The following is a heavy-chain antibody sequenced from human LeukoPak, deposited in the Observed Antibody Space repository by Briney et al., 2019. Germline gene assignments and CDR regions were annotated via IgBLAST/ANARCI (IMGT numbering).Heavy chain of an antibody. D-gene: IGHD5-12*01. Sequence: SQTLSLTCAVSGGSISSGGYSWSWIRQPPGKGLEWIGYIYHSGSTYYNPSLKSRVTISVDRSKNQFSLKLSSVTAADTAVYYCARVVATATGHAFDIWGQGTIVTVSS. CDR1: GGSISSGGYS. CDR2: IYHSGST. V-gene: IGHV4-30-2*01. CDR3: ARVVATATGHAFDI. J-gene: IGHJ3*02.